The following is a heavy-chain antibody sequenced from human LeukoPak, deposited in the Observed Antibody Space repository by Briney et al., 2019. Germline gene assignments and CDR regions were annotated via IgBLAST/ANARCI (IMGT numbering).Heavy chain of an antibody. CDR1: GFTFSSYG. D-gene: IGHD6-19*01. Sequence: PGGSLRLSCAASGFTFSSYGMSWVRKPPPNGLELVSAISGSGGSTYYADSVKGRFTISRDNSKNTLYLQMNSLRAEDTAVYYCAKVKAVAGPFDYWGQGTLVTVSS. V-gene: IGHV3-23*01. CDR3: AKVKAVAGPFDY. CDR2: ISGSGGST. J-gene: IGHJ4*02.